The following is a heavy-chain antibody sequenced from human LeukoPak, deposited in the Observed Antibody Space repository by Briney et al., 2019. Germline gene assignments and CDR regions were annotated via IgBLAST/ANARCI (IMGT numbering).Heavy chain of an antibody. J-gene: IGHJ4*02. CDR1: GFTFSSYS. Sequence: PGGSLRLSCAASGFTFSSYSRSWVRQAPWTGLAWVSAISGSGATTYYADSVKGRFTISRDKSNNTLYLQMNSLRAEDTAVYYCAKDYAYYYGSGIGGFDYWGQGTLVTVSS. D-gene: IGHD3-10*01. CDR2: ISGSGATT. V-gene: IGHV3-23*01. CDR3: AKDYAYYYGSGIGGFDY.